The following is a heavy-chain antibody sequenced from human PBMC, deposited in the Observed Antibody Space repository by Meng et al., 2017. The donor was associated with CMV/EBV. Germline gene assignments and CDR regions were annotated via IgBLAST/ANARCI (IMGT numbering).Heavy chain of an antibody. CDR2: IIPIFGTA. V-gene: IGHV1-69*05. Sequence: SVKVSCKASGGTFSSYAISWVRQAPGQGLEWMGRIIPIFGTANYAQKFQGRVTITTDESTSTAYMKLSSLRSEDTAVYYCARGCPTSYDFWSGYYPYGMDVWGQGTPVTVSS. CDR3: ARGCPTSYDFWSGYYPYGMDV. D-gene: IGHD3-3*01. CDR1: GGTFSSYA. J-gene: IGHJ6*02.